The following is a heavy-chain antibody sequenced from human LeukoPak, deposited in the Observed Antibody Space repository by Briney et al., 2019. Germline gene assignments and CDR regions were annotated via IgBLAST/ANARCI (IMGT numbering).Heavy chain of an antibody. Sequence: NPSETLSLTCAVYGGSFSGYYWSWIRQPPGKGLEWIGEINHSGSTNYNPSLKSRVTISVDTSKNQFSLKLSSVTAADTAVYYCARGGGKVYCCSTSCYIYYYGMGVWGQGTTVTVSS. D-gene: IGHD2-2*02. CDR3: ARGGGKVYCCSTSCYIYYYGMGV. V-gene: IGHV4-34*01. CDR1: GGSFSGYY. CDR2: INHSGST. J-gene: IGHJ6*02.